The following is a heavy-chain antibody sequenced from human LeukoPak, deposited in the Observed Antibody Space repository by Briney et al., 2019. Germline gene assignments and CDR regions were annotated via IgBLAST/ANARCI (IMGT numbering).Heavy chain of an antibody. V-gene: IGHV3-30-3*01. D-gene: IGHD6-19*01. CDR3: AKGSSSGWPYYFDQ. CDR2: ISYDGSNK. J-gene: IGHJ4*02. Sequence: PGKSLRLSCAASGFTFSSYAMHWVRQAPGKGLEWVAVISYDGSNKYYADSVKGRFTISRDNPKNTLYLQMNSLRAEDTAVYYCAKGSSSGWPYYFDQWGQGTLVTVSS. CDR1: GFTFSSYA.